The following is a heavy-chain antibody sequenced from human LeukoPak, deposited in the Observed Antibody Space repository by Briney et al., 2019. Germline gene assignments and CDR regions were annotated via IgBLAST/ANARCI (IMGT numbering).Heavy chain of an antibody. CDR1: GFTFSSYE. Sequence: GGPLRLSCAASGFTFSSYEMNWVRQAPGKGLEGVSYIRSSGDSIYYADSVKGRFTVSRDNAKNSLYLQMNRLRAEDTAIYYCVRDPPGGWEGFDSWGQGILVTVSS. V-gene: IGHV3-48*03. CDR2: IRSSGDSI. CDR3: VRDPPGGWEGFDS. D-gene: IGHD1-26*01. J-gene: IGHJ4*02.